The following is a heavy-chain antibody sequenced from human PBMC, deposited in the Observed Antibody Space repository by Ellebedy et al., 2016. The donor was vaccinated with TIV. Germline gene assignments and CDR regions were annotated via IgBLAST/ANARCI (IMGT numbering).Heavy chain of an antibody. Sequence: SVKVSCXASGGTFSSYVFSWVRQAPGQGLEWMGGVIPVYGTTNYAQKFQGRVTITADESTSTAYMEVSSLTNEDTAVYYCARTLGDYYYYYGLDVWGQGTTVTVSS. CDR1: GGTFSSYV. J-gene: IGHJ6*02. CDR3: ARTLGDYYYYYGLDV. CDR2: VIPVYGTT. V-gene: IGHV1-69*13. D-gene: IGHD4-17*01.